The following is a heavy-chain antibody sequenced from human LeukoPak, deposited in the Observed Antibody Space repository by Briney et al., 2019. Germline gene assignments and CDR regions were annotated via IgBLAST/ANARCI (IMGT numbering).Heavy chain of an antibody. D-gene: IGHD3-10*01. Sequence: ASVKVSCKASGYTFTSYGISWVRQAPGQGLEWMGWISAYNGNTNYAQKHQGRVTMTTDTSTSTAYMELRSLRSDDTAVYYCARDYGSYYYGSGSYYVWGKGTTVTVSS. J-gene: IGHJ6*04. CDR1: GYTFTSYG. V-gene: IGHV1-18*01. CDR2: ISAYNGNT. CDR3: ARDYGSYYYGSGSYYV.